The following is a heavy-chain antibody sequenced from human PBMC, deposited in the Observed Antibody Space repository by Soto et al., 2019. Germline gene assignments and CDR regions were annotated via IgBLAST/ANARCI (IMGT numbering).Heavy chain of an antibody. J-gene: IGHJ3*01. CDR1: GFTFSAFW. V-gene: IGHV3-7*04. Sequence: EVQLVESGGGLVQPGESVRLSCAASGFTFSAFWTTWLRQAPGKGLEWVANIKRDGTVTHYGDSVEGRCTLSRDNAQNSLFLQLNSLRPEDTAMYYCARDLSPPGEFFYDALDVWGQGTFVTVSS. D-gene: IGHD2-21*01. CDR2: IKRDGTVT. CDR3: ARDLSPPGEFFYDALDV.